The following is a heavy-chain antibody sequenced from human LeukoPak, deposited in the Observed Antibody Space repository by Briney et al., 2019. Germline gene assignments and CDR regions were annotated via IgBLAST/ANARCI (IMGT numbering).Heavy chain of an antibody. CDR3: ARMIFNYYDSSCYDDYYYYYMDV. J-gene: IGHJ6*03. Sequence: SETLSLTCTVSGGSISSYYWSWIRQPPGKGLEWIGYIYYSGSTNYNPSLKSRVTISVDTSKNQFSLKLSSVTAADTAGYYCARMIFNYYDSSCYDDYYYYYMDVWGKGTTVTVSS. D-gene: IGHD3-22*01. V-gene: IGHV4-59*01. CDR1: GGSISSYY. CDR2: IYYSGST.